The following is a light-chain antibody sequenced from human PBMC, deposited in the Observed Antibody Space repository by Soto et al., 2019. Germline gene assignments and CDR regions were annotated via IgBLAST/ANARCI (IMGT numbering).Light chain of an antibody. CDR1: QDLDNY. CDR2: GAY. CDR3: QQRSNWPPIFT. V-gene: IGKV1-9*01. Sequence: DIQLSQSPSLLSASIGDRVTITCRASQDLDNYLAWYRQTPGEAPKLLIYGAYTLQSGVPRRFSGAGSGTEFRLTSSSLEPEDFAVYYCQQRSNWPPIFTFGPGTKVDIK. J-gene: IGKJ3*01.